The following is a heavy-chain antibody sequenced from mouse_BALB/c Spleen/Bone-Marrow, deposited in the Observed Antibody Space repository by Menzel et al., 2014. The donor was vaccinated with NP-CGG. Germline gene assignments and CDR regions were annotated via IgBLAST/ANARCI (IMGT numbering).Heavy chain of an antibody. Sequence: EVQGVESGGGLVKPGGSLKLSCAASGFAFSSYDMSWVRQTPEKRLEWVAYISSGGGSTYYPDTVKGRFTISRDNAKNTPYLQMSSLKSEDTAMYYCARHGTTATFFAYWGQGTLVTVSA. CDR1: GFAFSSYD. CDR2: ISSGGGST. V-gene: IGHV5-12-1*01. D-gene: IGHD1-2*01. CDR3: ARHGTTATFFAY. J-gene: IGHJ3*01.